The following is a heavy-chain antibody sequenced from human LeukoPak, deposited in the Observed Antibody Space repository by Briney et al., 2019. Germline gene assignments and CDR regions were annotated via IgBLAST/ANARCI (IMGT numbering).Heavy chain of an antibody. J-gene: IGHJ4*02. CDR2: IYSGGST. CDR1: GFTVSSNY. D-gene: IGHD2-21*01. CDR3: ARDAGGCGRESHQYYFDY. V-gene: IGHV3-53*01. Sequence: GGSLRLSCAASGFTVSSNYMSWVRQAPGKGLEWVSVIYSGGSTYYADSVKGRFTISRDNSKNTLYLQMNSLRAEDTAVYYCARDAGGCGRESHQYYFDYWGQGTLVTVSS.